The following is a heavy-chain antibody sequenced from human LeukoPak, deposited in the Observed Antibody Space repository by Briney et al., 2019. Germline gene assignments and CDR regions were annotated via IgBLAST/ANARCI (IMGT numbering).Heavy chain of an antibody. CDR2: ISWNSGSI. J-gene: IGHJ6*02. CDR1: GFTFDDYA. D-gene: IGHD5-18*01. V-gene: IGHV3-9*01. CDR3: ARELRGYSYGYGMDV. Sequence: PGRSLRFSGAASGFTFDDYAMHWVRQAPGKGLEWVSGISWNSGSIGYADSVKGRFTISRDNSKNTLYLQTNSLRAEDTAVYYCARELRGYSYGYGMDVWGQGTTVTVSS.